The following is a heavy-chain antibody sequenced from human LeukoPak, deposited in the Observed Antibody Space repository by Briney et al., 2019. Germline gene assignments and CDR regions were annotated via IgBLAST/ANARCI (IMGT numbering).Heavy chain of an antibody. V-gene: IGHV4-61*05. CDR3: ARAGLLWFGESIPAFDY. CDR2: IYYSGST. J-gene: IGHJ4*02. Sequence: MASETLSLTCTVSGGSMSSSGYYWGWIRQPPGKGLEWIGYIYYSGSTNYNPSLKSRVTISVDTSKNQFSLKLSSVTAADTVVYYCARAGLLWFGESIPAFDYWGQGTLVTVSS. CDR1: GGSMSSSGYY. D-gene: IGHD3-10*01.